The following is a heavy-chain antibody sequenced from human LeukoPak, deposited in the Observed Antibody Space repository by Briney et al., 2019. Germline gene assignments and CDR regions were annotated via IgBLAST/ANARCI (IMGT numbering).Heavy chain of an antibody. J-gene: IGHJ4*02. CDR2: IRGGGTSE. D-gene: IGHD5-24*01. CDR1: GFTFSAYA. V-gene: IGHV3-23*01. Sequence: GGSLRLSCTASGFTFSAYAMMWVRQAPGKGPEWVSAIRGGGTSEFYADSVKGRFTISRDNAKNTLYLQMTSLRAEDTAIYYCVRDGDVYNFDHWGQGTLVTVSS. CDR3: VRDGDVYNFDH.